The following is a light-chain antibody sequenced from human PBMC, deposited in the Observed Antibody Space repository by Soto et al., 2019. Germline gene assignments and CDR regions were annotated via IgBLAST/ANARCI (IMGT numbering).Light chain of an antibody. V-gene: IGKV1-39*01. CDR1: KSINNY. CDR3: LQSYSTPPIT. J-gene: IGKJ5*01. CDR2: AAS. Sequence: DIQVTQSPSSLSASVGDRVTITCRASKSINNYLNWYQQKPGKAPKLLIYAASSLQSGVPSRFSSSGSVTDFNLTITSLQPEDFATYYCLQSYSTPPITFGQGTRLE.